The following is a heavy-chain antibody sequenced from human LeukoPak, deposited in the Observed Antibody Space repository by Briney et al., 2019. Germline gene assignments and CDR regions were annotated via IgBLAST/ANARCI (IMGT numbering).Heavy chain of an antibody. CDR1: GFTFASYA. CDR3: ARDSGIYDSNGYYGLSYYGMDV. J-gene: IGHJ6*02. V-gene: IGHV3-23*01. Sequence: PGGSLRLSCAASGFTFASYAMTWVRQAPGKGLEWFSAISGSGGSTYYADSVKGRFTISRDNYKNTLYLQMNSLRAEDTAVYYCARDSGIYDSNGYYGLSYYGMDVWGQGTTVTVSS. CDR2: ISGSGGST. D-gene: IGHD3-22*01.